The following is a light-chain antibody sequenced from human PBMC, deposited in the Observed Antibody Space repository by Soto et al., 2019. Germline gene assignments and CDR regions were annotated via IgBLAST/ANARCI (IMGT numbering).Light chain of an antibody. V-gene: IGKV3-15*01. J-gene: IGKJ2*01. CDR2: GAS. CDR3: QQYNNWPRT. CDR1: QSVSSS. Sequence: EIVMTQSPGTLSVSPGERATLSCRASQSVSSSLARYQQKPGQAPRLLIYGASTRATGIPARFSGSGSGTEFTLTISSLQSEDFAVYYCQQYNNWPRTFGQGTKLEIK.